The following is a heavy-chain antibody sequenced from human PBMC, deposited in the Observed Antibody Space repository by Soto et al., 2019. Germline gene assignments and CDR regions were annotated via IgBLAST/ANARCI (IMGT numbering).Heavy chain of an antibody. J-gene: IGHJ5*02. CDR1: GGSISSGDYY. CDR2: IYYDGTT. CDR3: ARDRRWLSRGPNNWFDP. D-gene: IGHD2-21*01. Sequence: SETLSLTCTVSGGSISSGDYYWTWIRQPPGKGLEWLGYIYYDGTTYYNPSLKSRLTMSIDTSKNQFSLKLNSLTAADTAVYYCARDRRWLSRGPNNWFDPWGQGTLVTVSS. V-gene: IGHV4-30-4*08.